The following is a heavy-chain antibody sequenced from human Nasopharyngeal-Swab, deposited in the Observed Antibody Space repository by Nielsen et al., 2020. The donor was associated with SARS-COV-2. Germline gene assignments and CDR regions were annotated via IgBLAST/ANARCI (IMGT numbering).Heavy chain of an antibody. CDR3: ARAGRMATVDY. CDR2: ISSSSSYI. V-gene: IGHV3-21*01. Sequence: GESLKISCAASGFTFSSYSMNWVRQAPGKGLEWVLSISSSSSYIYYADSVKGRFTISRDNAKNSLYLQMNSLRAEDTAVYYCARAGRMATVDYWGQGTLVTVSS. D-gene: IGHD5-24*01. CDR1: GFTFSSYS. J-gene: IGHJ4*02.